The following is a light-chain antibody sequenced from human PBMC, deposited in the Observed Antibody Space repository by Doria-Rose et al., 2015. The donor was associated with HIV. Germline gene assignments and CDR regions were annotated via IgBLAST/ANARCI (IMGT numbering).Light chain of an antibody. CDR3: QSYDSRLSVYV. V-gene: IGLV1-40*01. CDR2: GNT. J-gene: IGLJ1*01. Sequence: QSVVTQPPSVSGAPRQRVAISCTGSSSNIGAGFDVNWYQQFPGTAPKLLIHGNTNRPSRLPDRFSGSKSGTSASLAISGLRAEDEADYYCQSYDSRLSVYVFGTGTKVTVL. CDR1: SSNIGAGFD.